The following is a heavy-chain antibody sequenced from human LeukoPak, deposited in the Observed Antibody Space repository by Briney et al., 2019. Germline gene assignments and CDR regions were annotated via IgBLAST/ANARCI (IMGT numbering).Heavy chain of an antibody. J-gene: IGHJ4*02. CDR2: IYSSGST. CDR1: GFTTSCNY. V-gene: IGHV3-66*02. CDR3: ARGDPNDY. Sequence: GGSVTLSCAASGFTTSCNYMSWHRQARGKGRVGVSNIYSSGSTYYPDSVEGRFTICRDNSKNMLYLHMISLRAEHTAVYCGARGDPNDYWGQGTLVTVSS.